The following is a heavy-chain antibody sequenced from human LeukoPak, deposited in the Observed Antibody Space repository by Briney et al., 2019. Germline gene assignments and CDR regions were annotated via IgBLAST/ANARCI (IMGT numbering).Heavy chain of an antibody. J-gene: IGHJ6*02. Sequence: PGGSLRLSCAASGFTVSSNYMSWVRQAPGKGLEWVSVIYSGGSTYYADSVKGRFTISRDNSKNTLYLQMNSLRVEDTAVYYCARVRSGSSAGNYGMDVWGQGTTVTVSS. V-gene: IGHV3-53*01. CDR3: ARVRSGSSAGNYGMDV. CDR2: IYSGGST. D-gene: IGHD1-26*01. CDR1: GFTVSSNY.